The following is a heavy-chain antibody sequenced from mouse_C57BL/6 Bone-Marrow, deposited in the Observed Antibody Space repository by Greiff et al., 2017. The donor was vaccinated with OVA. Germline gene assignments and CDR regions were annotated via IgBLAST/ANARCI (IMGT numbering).Heavy chain of an antibody. CDR2: IYPGSGST. Sequence: QVQLQQPGAELVKPGASVKMSCKASGYTFTSYWITWVKQRPGQGLEWIGDIYPGSGSTNYNEKFKSKATLSVDTSSNTAYLQLSSLTSEDSAVYYGARRRQLRLFAYWPRDSGHCLC. D-gene: IGHD3-2*02. J-gene: IGHJ3*01. CDR3: ARRRQLRLFAY. V-gene: IGHV1-55*01. CDR1: GYTFTSYW.